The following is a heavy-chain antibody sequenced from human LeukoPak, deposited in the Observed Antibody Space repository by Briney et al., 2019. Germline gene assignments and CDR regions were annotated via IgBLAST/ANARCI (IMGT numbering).Heavy chain of an antibody. CDR2: IYYSGTT. CDR1: GDSISRSSYY. V-gene: IGHV4-39*01. Sequence: SETLSLTCTVFGDSISRSSYYWGWIRQPPGKGLAWIGSIYYSGTTYYNSSLKSRVTISVDTSSNQFSLKLTSMTAADTAVYYCARAPGAFDYWGQGILVTVSS. CDR3: ARAPGAFDY. D-gene: IGHD3-10*01. J-gene: IGHJ4*02.